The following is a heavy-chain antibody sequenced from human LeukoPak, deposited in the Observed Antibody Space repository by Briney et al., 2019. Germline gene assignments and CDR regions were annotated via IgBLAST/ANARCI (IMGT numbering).Heavy chain of an antibody. J-gene: IGHJ4*02. CDR3: TSSGSSGAGDFDF. V-gene: IGHV3-15*01. CDR2: IKSKIDGGTT. D-gene: IGHD1-26*01. Sequence: GGSLRLSCVASGITFSNAWMTWVRQAPGMGLEWVGRIKSKIDGGTTDYAAPVKARFTISRDDSQKTLYLQMNSLETEDTGVYCCTSSGSSGAGDFDFWGQGTLVTVSS. CDR1: GITFSNAW.